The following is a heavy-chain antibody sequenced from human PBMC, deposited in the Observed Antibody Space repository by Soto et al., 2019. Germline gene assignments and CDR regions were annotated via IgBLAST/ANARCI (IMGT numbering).Heavy chain of an antibody. CDR3: ARDAEVAGYSSSWYESKSILYNWFDP. V-gene: IGHV3-23*01. CDR1: GFTFSSYA. Sequence: PGGSMRLSSAASGFTFSSYAMSWVRQAPGKGLEWVSAISGSGGSTYYADSVKGRFTISRDNSKNTLYLQMNSLRSEDTAVYYCARDAEVAGYSSSWYESKSILYNWFDPWGQGTLVTVSS. CDR2: ISGSGGST. D-gene: IGHD6-13*01. J-gene: IGHJ5*02.